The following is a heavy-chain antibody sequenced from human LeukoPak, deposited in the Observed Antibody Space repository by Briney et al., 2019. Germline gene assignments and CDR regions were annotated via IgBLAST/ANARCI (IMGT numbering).Heavy chain of an antibody. CDR3: ARVYPTTMVRGRFDP. CDR2: IYYSGST. V-gene: IGHV4-39*01. CDR1: GGSISSSSYY. Sequence: SETLSLTCTVSGGSISSSSYYWGWIRPPPGKGLEWIGSIYYSGSTYYNPSLKSRVTIYVDTSKNQFSLKLSSVTAADTAVYYCARVYPTTMVRGRFDPWGQGTLVTVSS. J-gene: IGHJ5*02. D-gene: IGHD3-10*01.